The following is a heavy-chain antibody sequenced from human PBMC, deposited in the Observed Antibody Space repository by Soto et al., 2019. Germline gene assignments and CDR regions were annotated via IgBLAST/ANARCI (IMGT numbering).Heavy chain of an antibody. CDR2: ISPRSDDI. Sequence: EVQLVESGGDLVRPGGSLRLSCAASGFDLNYYSMNWVRQAPAKGLEWVSSISPRSDDIYYADSVKGRFTISRDNAKNSVYLQMNSLRDEHTAVYYCARPRGPRGYDLIDYWGQGTLVIVSS. CDR3: ARPRGPRGYDLIDY. J-gene: IGHJ4*02. V-gene: IGHV3-21*01. D-gene: IGHD5-12*01. CDR1: GFDLNYYS.